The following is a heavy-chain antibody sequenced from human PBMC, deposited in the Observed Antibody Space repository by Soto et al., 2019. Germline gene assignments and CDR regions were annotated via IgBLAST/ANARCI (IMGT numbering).Heavy chain of an antibody. V-gene: IGHV4-34*01. Sequence: PSETLSLTCAVYGGSFSGYYWTWIRQPPGTGLEWIGEINHSGSTNYNPSLKSRVTISVDTSKNQFSLKLTSVTAADTAVYYCARNPYYYDSSGYVEPGAAFDIWGQGTMVTVSS. CDR3: ARNPYYYDSSGYVEPGAAFDI. CDR2: INHSGST. J-gene: IGHJ3*02. CDR1: GGSFSGYY. D-gene: IGHD3-22*01.